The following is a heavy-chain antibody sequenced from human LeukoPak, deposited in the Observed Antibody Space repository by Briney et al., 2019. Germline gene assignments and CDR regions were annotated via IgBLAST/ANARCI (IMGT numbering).Heavy chain of an antibody. CDR2: INPSGGST. CDR3: ARDLEISSWGRIYYYGMDV. CDR1: GYTFTSYG. D-gene: IGHD6-13*01. Sequence: GASVKVSCKASGYTFTSYGISWVRQAPGQGLEWMGIINPSGGSTSYAQKFQGRVTMTRDTSTSTVYMELSSLRSEDTAVYYCARDLEISSWGRIYYYGMDVWGQGTTVTVSS. V-gene: IGHV1-46*01. J-gene: IGHJ6*02.